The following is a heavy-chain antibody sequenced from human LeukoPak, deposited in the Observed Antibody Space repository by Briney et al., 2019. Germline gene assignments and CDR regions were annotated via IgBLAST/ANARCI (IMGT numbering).Heavy chain of an antibody. J-gene: IGHJ4*02. Sequence: PSETLSLTCTVSGGSISSRPYSWGWIRQPPGKGLEWLGSSYYSGSTYYKPSLKSRVTISVDTSKNQFSLKLRSVTAADTAVYYCARGRGGLLWFGESNSWGQGTLVTVSS. CDR1: GGSISSRPYS. D-gene: IGHD3-10*01. V-gene: IGHV4-39*01. CDR2: SYYSGST. CDR3: ARGRGGLLWFGESNS.